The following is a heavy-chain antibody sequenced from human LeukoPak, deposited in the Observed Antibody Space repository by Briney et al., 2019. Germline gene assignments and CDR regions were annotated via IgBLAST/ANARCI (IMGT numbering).Heavy chain of an antibody. V-gene: IGHV4-4*07. CDR3: ARGYYDILTGYSLDY. D-gene: IGHD3-9*01. Sequence: PSETLSLTCTVSGSSISSYYWSWIRQPAGKGLEWIGRIYTSGSTNYNPSLKSRVTISVDTSKNQFSLKLSSVTATDTAVYYCARGYYDILTGYSLDYWGQGTLVTVSS. J-gene: IGHJ4*02. CDR2: IYTSGST. CDR1: GSSISSYY.